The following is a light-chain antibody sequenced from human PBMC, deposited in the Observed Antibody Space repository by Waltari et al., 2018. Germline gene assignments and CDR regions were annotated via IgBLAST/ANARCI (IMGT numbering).Light chain of an antibody. V-gene: IGKV1-33*01. Sequence: DIQMTQSPSSLSASVGDRVTITCQASQAISNYLNWYQQKPGKAPKLLIYDASNLETVVPSRFSGSGSGTDFTFTISSLQPEDIATYYCQQYDNLPRTFGQGTKLEIK. CDR1: QAISNY. J-gene: IGKJ2*01. CDR3: QQYDNLPRT. CDR2: DAS.